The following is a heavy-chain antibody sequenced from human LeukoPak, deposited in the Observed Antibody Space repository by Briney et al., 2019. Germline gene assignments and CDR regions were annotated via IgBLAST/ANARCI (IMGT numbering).Heavy chain of an antibody. J-gene: IGHJ3*02. D-gene: IGHD2-2*01. V-gene: IGHV3-23*01. Sequence: GGSLRLSCAASGFTFSNYGMIWVRQAPGKGLEWVSAISGGGRTTHHADSVKGRFTISRDNSKNTLYLHMNSLRAEDTAVYYCASRPICSSSTCYAFDIWGQGTMVTVSS. CDR1: GFTFSNYG. CDR2: ISGGGRTT. CDR3: ASRPICSSSTCYAFDI.